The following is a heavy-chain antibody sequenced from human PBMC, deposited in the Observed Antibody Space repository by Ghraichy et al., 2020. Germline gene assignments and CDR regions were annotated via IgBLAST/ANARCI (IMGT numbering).Heavy chain of an antibody. CDR2: IGAGGVST. V-gene: IGHV3-23*01. CDR3: ARGKIQPDY. D-gene: IGHD1-1*01. Sequence: GGSLRLSCAASGFTFSNYAMIWVRQAPGKGLEWVSTIGAGGVSTYYADSVKGRFTISRDNSKNTLFLQMNSLRAEDTALYYCARGKIQPDYWGHGTLVTVSS. J-gene: IGHJ4*01. CDR1: GFTFSNYA.